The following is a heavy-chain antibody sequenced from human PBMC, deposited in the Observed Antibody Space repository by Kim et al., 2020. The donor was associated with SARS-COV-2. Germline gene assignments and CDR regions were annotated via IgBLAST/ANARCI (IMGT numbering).Heavy chain of an antibody. CDR1: GENFRAYY. Sequence: SETLPLTCAVYGENFRAYYWSWIRPPPGKGLEWIGETNHRGTTNSNPSLHGRVIISVDTSKSQFSLKVSSVTAVHTAVYSCAKARRFDCLLRGTADNYFGAWGQRTLVSVAS. CDR2: TNHRGTT. D-gene: IGHD3-9*01. J-gene: IGHJ5*02. CDR3: AKARRFDCLLRGTADNYFGA. V-gene: IGHV4-34*01.